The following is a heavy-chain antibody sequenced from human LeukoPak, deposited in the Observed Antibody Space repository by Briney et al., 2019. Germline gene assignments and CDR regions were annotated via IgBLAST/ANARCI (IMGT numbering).Heavy chain of an antibody. CDR2: IYYSGST. CDR1: GGSISSSSYY. D-gene: IGHD6-13*01. J-gene: IGHJ6*03. V-gene: IGHV4-39*01. Sequence: PSETLSLTCTVSGGSISSSSYYWGWIRQPPGKGLECIGSIYYSGSTYYNPSLKSRVTISVDTSKNQFSLKLSSVTAADTAVYYCARHSFRDSSSWSFSGVNYSHYMDVWGKGTTVTISS. CDR3: ARHSFRDSSSWSFSGVNYSHYMDV.